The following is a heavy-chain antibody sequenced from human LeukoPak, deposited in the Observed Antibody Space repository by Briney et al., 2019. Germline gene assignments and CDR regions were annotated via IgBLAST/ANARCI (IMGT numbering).Heavy chain of an antibody. D-gene: IGHD1-26*01. CDR1: GYTFTSYA. CDR3: ARDLPIVGANYKYFDL. CDR2: INAGNANT. V-gene: IGHV1-3*01. J-gene: IGHJ2*01. Sequence: ASVKVSCKASGYTFTSYAMHWVRQAPGQRLEWMGWINAGNANTKYSQKFQGRVTITRDTSASTAYMELSSLRSDDTAVYYCARDLPIVGANYKYFDLWGRGTLVTVSS.